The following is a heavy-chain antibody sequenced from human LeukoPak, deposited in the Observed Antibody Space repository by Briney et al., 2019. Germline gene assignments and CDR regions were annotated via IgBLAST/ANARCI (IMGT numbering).Heavy chain of an antibody. J-gene: IGHJ4*02. CDR2: INHSGST. V-gene: IGHV4-34*01. CDR1: GGSFSGYY. D-gene: IGHD6-19*01. Sequence: SETLSLTCAVYGGSFSGYYWSWIRQPPGKGLEWVGEINHSGSTNYNPSLKSRVTISVDTSKNQFSLKLSSVTAADTAVYYCASGESSGWYDYWGQGTLVTVSS. CDR3: ASGESSGWYDY.